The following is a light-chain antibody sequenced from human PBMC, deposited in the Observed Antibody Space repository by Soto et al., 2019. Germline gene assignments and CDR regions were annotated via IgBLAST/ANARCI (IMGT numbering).Light chain of an antibody. CDR3: QQYGSSPQT. CDR1: QSVRSSY. J-gene: IGKJ2*01. CDR2: GAS. V-gene: IGKV3-20*01. Sequence: EIVLTQSPGTLSLSPGERATLSCRASQSVRSSYLAWYQQKAGQAPRLLIYGASSRATGIPDRFSGSGCGTDFSLSISRLEPEVFAVYYCQQYGSSPQTFGQGTELEIK.